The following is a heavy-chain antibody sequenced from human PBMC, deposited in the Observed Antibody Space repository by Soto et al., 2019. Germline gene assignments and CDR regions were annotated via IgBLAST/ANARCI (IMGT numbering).Heavy chain of an antibody. J-gene: IGHJ6*03. D-gene: IGHD5-12*01. CDR2: IYYSGST. V-gene: IGHV4-39*01. Sequence: SETLSLTCTVSGGSISSSSYYWGWIRQPPGKGLEWIGSIYYSGSTYYNPSLKSRVTISVDTSKNQFSLKLSSVTAADTAVYYCARHVNGNSGYDFSAYYYYYIDVWGKGTTVTVSS. CDR1: GGSISSSSYY. CDR3: ARHVNGNSGYDFSAYYYYYIDV.